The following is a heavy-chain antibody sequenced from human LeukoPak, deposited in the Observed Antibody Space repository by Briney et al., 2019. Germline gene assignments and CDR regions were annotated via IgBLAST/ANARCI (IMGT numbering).Heavy chain of an antibody. CDR3: ARDVEGSSWYFDY. CDR1: GGSISSYY. J-gene: IGHJ4*02. Sequence: ATQSLTWTVAGGSISSYYWSWIRQPARKRLGLIRRIHTSASTNYNPSLKSRVTMSVDTSKNPFSLKLNSVIAADTAVYYCARDVEGSSWYFDYWGQGTLVTVSS. CDR2: IHTSAST. V-gene: IGHV4-4*07. D-gene: IGHD6-13*01.